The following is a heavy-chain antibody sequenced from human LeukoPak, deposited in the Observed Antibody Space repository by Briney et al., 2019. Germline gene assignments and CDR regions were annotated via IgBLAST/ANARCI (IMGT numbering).Heavy chain of an antibody. CDR2: IYHSGST. J-gene: IGHJ3*02. Sequence: SETLSLTCTVSGYSISSGYYWGWIRPPPGKGLEWIGSIYHSGSTYYNPSLKSRVTISVDTSENQFSLKLSSVTAADTAVYYCARDGIQLWLGAFDIWGQGTMVTVSS. CDR3: ARDGIQLWLGAFDI. D-gene: IGHD5-18*01. CDR1: GYSISSGYY. V-gene: IGHV4-38-2*02.